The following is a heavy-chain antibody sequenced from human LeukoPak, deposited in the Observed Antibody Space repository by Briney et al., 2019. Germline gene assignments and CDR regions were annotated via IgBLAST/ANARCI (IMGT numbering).Heavy chain of an antibody. D-gene: IGHD6-19*01. CDR1: GYTFTSYG. J-gene: IGHJ4*02. Sequence: ASVKVSCKGSGYTFTSYGISWVRQAPGQGLEWMGWISAYNGNTNYAQKLQGRVTMTTDTSTSTAYMELRSLRSDDTAVYYCARDVGSGWTRGYYFDYWGQGTLVTVSS. V-gene: IGHV1-18*01. CDR2: ISAYNGNT. CDR3: ARDVGSGWTRGYYFDY.